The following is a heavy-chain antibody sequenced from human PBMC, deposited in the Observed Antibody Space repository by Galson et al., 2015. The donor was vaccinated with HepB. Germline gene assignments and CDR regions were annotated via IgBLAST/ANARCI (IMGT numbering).Heavy chain of an antibody. CDR3: ARGNLPRSGGSCYSGYYYYGMDV. V-gene: IGHV6-1*01. Sequence: CAISGDSVSSNSAAWNWIRQSPSRGLEWLGRTYYRSKWYNDYAVSVKSRITINPDTSKNQFSLQLNSVTPEDTAVYYCARGNLPRSGGSCYSGYYYYGMDVWGQGTTVTVSS. J-gene: IGHJ6*02. CDR1: GDSVSSNSAA. CDR2: TYYRSKWYN. D-gene: IGHD2-15*01.